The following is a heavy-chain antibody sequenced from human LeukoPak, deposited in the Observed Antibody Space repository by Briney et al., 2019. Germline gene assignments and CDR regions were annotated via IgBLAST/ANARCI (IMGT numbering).Heavy chain of an antibody. CDR1: GYTFTGYY. CDR3: ARALYSDSSGYYPGLDH. CDR2: INPNRGGT. J-gene: IGHJ4*02. D-gene: IGHD3-22*01. Sequence: ASVKVSCKASGYTFTGYYMHWVRQAPGQGLGWMGWINPNRGGTNYAQKFQGRVTMTRDTSISTAYMELSRLRSDDTAVYYCARALYSDSSGYYPGLDHWGQGTLVTVSS. V-gene: IGHV1-2*02.